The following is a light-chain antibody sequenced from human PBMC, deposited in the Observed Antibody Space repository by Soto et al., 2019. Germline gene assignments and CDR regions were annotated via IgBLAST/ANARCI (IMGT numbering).Light chain of an antibody. CDR2: ATS. V-gene: IGKV3-15*01. J-gene: IGKJ1*01. Sequence: EILMTQSPATLSVSPGDSATLSCRASRSVDTDLAWYQQKPGQAPRLLVFATSARAPGVPDRFRGSRSGTDFTLPISSLQPEDSATYYCHQYYNRPPWTFGQGTKVEI. CDR3: HQYYNRPPWT. CDR1: RSVDTD.